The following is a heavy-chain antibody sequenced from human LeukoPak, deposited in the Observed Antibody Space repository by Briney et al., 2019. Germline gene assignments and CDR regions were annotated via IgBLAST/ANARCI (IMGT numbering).Heavy chain of an antibody. D-gene: IGHD2-2*01. J-gene: IGHJ5*02. CDR1: GYTFTSYA. Sequence: ASVKVSCKASGYTFTSYAMHWVRQAPGQRLEWMGWINAGNGNTKYSQKFQGRVTITRDTSASTAYMELSSLRSEDTAVYYCARVDQDIVVGPAFDPWCQGTLVTVSS. CDR3: ARVDQDIVVGPAFDP. V-gene: IGHV1-3*01. CDR2: INAGNGNT.